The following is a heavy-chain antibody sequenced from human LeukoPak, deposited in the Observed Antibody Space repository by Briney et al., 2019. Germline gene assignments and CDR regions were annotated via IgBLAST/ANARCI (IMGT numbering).Heavy chain of an antibody. Sequence: GALRLSCAASGFTFSDYSMNWVRQAPGKGLEWVAVIWYDGSNKYYADSVKGRFTISRDNSKNTLYLQMNSLRAEDTAVYYSARGSLVVISAWGQGTLVTVSS. CDR1: GFTFSDYS. CDR3: ARGSLVVISA. CDR2: IWYDGSNK. V-gene: IGHV3-33*08. D-gene: IGHD3-22*01. J-gene: IGHJ5*02.